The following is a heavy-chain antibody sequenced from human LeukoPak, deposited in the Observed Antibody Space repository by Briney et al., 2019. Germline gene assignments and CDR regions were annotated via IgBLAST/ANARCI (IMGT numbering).Heavy chain of an antibody. CDR3: VRDHYYDSSGYTFRH. CDR1: GGSISSSNW. Sequence: SGTLSLTCAVSGGSISSSNWWSWVRQPPGKGLEWIGEIYHSGSTNYNPSLKSRVTISVDTSKNQFSLKLRSVTVADTAVYYCVRDHYYDSSGYTFRHWGQGTLVSVSS. CDR2: IYHSGST. J-gene: IGHJ1*01. V-gene: IGHV4-4*02. D-gene: IGHD3-22*01.